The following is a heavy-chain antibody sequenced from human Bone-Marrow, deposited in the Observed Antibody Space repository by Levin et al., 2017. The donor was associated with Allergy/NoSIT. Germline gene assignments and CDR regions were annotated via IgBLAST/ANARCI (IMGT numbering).Heavy chain of an antibody. D-gene: IGHD3-10*01. CDR3: ARDRFYSDSGSNFSWFDP. V-gene: IGHV3-74*01. Sequence: PGGSLRLSCAASGFTFSTYWMHWVRQAPGKGLVWVSRIQSNGKTNYADSVKGRFTISRDNAKNTLYLQMNSLTVEDMAVYYCARDRFYSDSGSNFSWFDPWGQGTLVTVSS. J-gene: IGHJ5*02. CDR2: IQSNGKT. CDR1: GFTFSTYW.